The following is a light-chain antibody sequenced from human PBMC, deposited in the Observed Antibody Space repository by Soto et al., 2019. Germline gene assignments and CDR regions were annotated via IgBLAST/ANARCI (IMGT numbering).Light chain of an antibody. Sequence: IVLTQSPGTLSLSPGEGATLSCRASQSVSSSYIACYQQRPGQTPSLLIYGASTRATGIPDRFSGSGSGTHFTLTISRLEPGDFAVYYCQHFGGTTFTFGQGTRLEIK. J-gene: IGKJ5*01. CDR2: GAS. CDR3: QHFGGTTFT. V-gene: IGKV3-20*01. CDR1: QSVSSSY.